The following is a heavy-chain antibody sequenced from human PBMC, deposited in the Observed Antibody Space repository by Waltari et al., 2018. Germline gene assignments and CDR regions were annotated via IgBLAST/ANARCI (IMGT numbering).Heavy chain of an antibody. Sequence: EVQLVESGGGLVQPGGSLRLSCAASGFTFSSYSMNWVRQAPGKGLEWVSYISSSSSTIYYADSVKGRFTISRDNAKNSLYLQMNSLRAEDTAVYYCARIPHSYGYGGYYYYMDVWGKGTTVTVSS. J-gene: IGHJ6*03. CDR2: ISSSSSTI. CDR1: GFTFSSYS. D-gene: IGHD5-18*01. V-gene: IGHV3-48*04. CDR3: ARIPHSYGYGGYYYYMDV.